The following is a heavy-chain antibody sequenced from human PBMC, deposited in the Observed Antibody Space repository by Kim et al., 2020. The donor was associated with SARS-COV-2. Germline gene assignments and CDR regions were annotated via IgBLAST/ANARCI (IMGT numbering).Heavy chain of an antibody. V-gene: IGHV4-59*09. J-gene: IGHJ4*02. Sequence: NPSPKSRVTISVDTSKNQFSLKLSSVTAADTAVYYCARGSIAAAGTPFDYWGQGTLVTVSS. D-gene: IGHD6-13*01. CDR3: ARGSIAAAGTPFDY.